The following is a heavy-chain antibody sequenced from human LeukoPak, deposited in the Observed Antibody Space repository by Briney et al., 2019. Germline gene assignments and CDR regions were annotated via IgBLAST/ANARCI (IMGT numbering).Heavy chain of an antibody. CDR3: ARDSLLYETKPPLDF. CDR1: GGTFSSYA. J-gene: IGHJ4*02. Sequence: ASVKVSCKASGGTFSSYAISWVRQAPGQGLEWMGGIIPIFGTANYAQKFQGRVTITTDESTSTAYMELSSLRSEDTAVYYCARDSLLYETKPPLDFWGQGTLVSVSS. CDR2: IIPIFGTA. D-gene: IGHD5/OR15-5a*01. V-gene: IGHV1-69*05.